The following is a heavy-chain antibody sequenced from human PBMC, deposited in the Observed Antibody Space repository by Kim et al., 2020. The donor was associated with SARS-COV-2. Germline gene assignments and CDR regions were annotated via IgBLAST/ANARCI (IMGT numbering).Heavy chain of an antibody. J-gene: IGHJ6*04. V-gene: IGHV1-18*01. Sequence: ASVKVSCKASGYTFTSYAFSWVRPAPGQGLEWMGWISTYNGNTNYAQKLQGRVTMTTDTSTSTAYMEPRSLRSDDTAVYYCASDGGYCSSTSCYQVRYYFYSGMDVWGEATTATVPS. CDR3: ASDGGYCSSTSCYQVRYYFYSGMDV. CDR1: GYTFTSYA. D-gene: IGHD2-2*01. CDR2: ISTYNGNT.